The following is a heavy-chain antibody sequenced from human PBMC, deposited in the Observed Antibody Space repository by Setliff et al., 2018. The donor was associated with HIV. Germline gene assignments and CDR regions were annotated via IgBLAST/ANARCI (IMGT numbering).Heavy chain of an antibody. J-gene: IGHJ4*02. V-gene: IGHV1-2*06. CDR1: GYTFTGNY. Sequence: ASVKVSCKASGYTFTGNYMHWVRQAPGQGLEWMGRSNPNSGGTNYAQKFQGRVTMTRDTSISTAYMEVNSLTSDDTAVYYCAKGQGPVDYWGQGTLVTVSS. CDR3: AKGQGPVDY. CDR2: SNPNSGGT.